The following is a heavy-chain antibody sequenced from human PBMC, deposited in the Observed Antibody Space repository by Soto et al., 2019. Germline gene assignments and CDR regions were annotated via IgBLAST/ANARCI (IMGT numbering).Heavy chain of an antibody. CDR2: ISSDGNNQ. J-gene: IGHJ3*02. CDR3: AEERGGLDAFDI. Sequence: QVQLVESGGGVVQPGTSLRLSCAASGFTSSSFVIHWVRQAPGKGLEWLAVISSDGNNQYYADSVKGRFTISRDNSKKTLYLQVNSLRAEDTAVYFCAEERGGLDAFDIWGQGTMVTVS. V-gene: IGHV3-30*03. D-gene: IGHD3-10*01. CDR1: GFTSSSFV.